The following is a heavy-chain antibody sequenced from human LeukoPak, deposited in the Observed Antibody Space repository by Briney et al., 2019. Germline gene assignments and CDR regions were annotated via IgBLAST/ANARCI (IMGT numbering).Heavy chain of an antibody. Sequence: PGGSLRLSCAASGFTFSSYWMHWVRQAPGKGLVWVSRINSGGSSTAYADSAKGRFTISRDNAKNTLYLQMNSLRAEDTAVYYCASGSIAVAGTRNSLDCWGQGTLVTVSS. J-gene: IGHJ4*02. V-gene: IGHV3-74*01. CDR1: GFTFSSYW. D-gene: IGHD6-19*01. CDR3: ASGSIAVAGTRNSLDC. CDR2: INSGGSST.